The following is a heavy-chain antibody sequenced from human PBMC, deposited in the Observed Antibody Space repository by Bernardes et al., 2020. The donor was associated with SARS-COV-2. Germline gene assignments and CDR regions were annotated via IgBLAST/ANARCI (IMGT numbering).Heavy chain of an antibody. D-gene: IGHD2-15*01. V-gene: IGHV1-46*01. CDR1: GYTFTSYC. CDR3: ASAAACWTHLDY. Sequence: ASVKVSCKASGYTFTSYCMRWVRQAPGQGLDWMGIINPKGSNANYAQRFQGRLTMTRDTSTSTLYMELSSLRSEDTAVYYCASAAACWTHLDYWGQGTMVTVSS. J-gene: IGHJ4*02. CDR2: INPKGSNA.